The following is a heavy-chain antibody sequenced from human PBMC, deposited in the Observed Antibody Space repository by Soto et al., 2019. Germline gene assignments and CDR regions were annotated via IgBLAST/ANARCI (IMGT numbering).Heavy chain of an antibody. D-gene: IGHD3-3*01. J-gene: IGHJ6*02. V-gene: IGHV3-13*01. CDR3: ARASTARYDFWSGYYERGPYYYYGMDV. CDR1: GFTFSSYD. CDR2: IGTAGDT. Sequence: VGSLRLSCAASGFTFSSYDMHWVRQATGKGLEWVSAIGTAGDTYYPGSVKGRFTISRENAKNSLYLQMNSLRAGDTAVYYCARASTARYDFWSGYYERGPYYYYGMDVWGQGTTVTVSS.